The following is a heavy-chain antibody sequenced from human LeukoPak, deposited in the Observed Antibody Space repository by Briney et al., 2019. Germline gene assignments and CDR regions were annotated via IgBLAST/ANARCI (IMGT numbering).Heavy chain of an antibody. CDR1: GFNFSDYY. CDR2: ISSSGNTV. V-gene: IGHV3-11*01. Sequence: GALRLSCAASGFNFSDYYMSWIRQAPGKGVEWVSYISSSGNTVYYTDSVKGRFTIYRDNAKSSLYLQLNSLRAEDTAVYYCARDNVPSNFYWLLYVGGGFDYWGQGNLVTVSS. CDR3: ARDNVPSNFYWLLYVGGGFDY. J-gene: IGHJ4*02. D-gene: IGHD3-9*01.